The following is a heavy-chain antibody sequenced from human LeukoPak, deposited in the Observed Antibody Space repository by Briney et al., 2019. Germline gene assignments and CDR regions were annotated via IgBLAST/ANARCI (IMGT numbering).Heavy chain of an antibody. CDR3: ARVVGAYYYYYMDV. CDR2: IYYSGST. V-gene: IGHV4-59*01. CDR1: GGSISSYY. J-gene: IGHJ6*03. D-gene: IGHD2-15*01. Sequence: PSETLSLTCTVSGGSISSYYWSWIRQPPGKGLEWIGYIYYSGSTNYNPSLKSRVTISVDTSKNQFSLKLSSVTAADTAVYYCARVVGAYYYYYMDVWGKGTTVTVSS.